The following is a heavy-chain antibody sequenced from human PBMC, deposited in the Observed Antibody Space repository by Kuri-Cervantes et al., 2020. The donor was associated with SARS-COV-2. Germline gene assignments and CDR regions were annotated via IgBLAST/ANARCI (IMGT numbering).Heavy chain of an antibody. CDR3: AEVTSPGTDLRY. J-gene: IGHJ4*02. V-gene: IGHV3-11*03. D-gene: IGHD3-9*01. CDR1: GFTFSDYY. CDR2: ISSSSSYT. Sequence: GGSLRLSCAASGFTFSDYYMSWIRQAPGKGLEWVSYISSSSSYTNYADSVKGRFTISRDNAKNTLYLQMNSLRAEDMAVYYCAEVTSPGTDLRYWGQGTLVTVSS.